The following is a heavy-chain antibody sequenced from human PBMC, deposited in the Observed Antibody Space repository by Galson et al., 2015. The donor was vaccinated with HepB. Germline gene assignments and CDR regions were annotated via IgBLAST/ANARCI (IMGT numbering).Heavy chain of an antibody. V-gene: IGHV3-72*01. D-gene: IGHD1-26*01. Sequence: SLRLSCAASGFIFSDHYMGWVRQAPGRGLEWVGRCRDKAHRYTTEYAASVKGRFTMSRDDSKTSLYLQMNSLKIEDTAVYYCIGDEFYSGKHHPGAYWGQGILVTVSS. CDR2: CRDKAHRYTT. CDR3: IGDEFYSGKHHPGAY. CDR1: GFIFSDHY. J-gene: IGHJ4*02.